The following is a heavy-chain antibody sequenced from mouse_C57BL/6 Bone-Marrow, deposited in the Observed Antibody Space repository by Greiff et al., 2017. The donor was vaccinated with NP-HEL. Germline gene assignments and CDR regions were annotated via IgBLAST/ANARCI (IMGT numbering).Heavy chain of an antibody. CDR2: IYPGSGST. CDR3: APCSSYYNYFDY. Sequence: QVQLQQPGAELVKPGASVKMSCKASGYTFTSYWITWVKQRPGQGLEWIGDIYPGSGSTNYNEKFKSKATLTVDTSSSTADMQLSSLTSEDSAVYYCAPCSSYYNYFDYWGQGTTITVSS. V-gene: IGHV1-55*01. CDR1: GYTFTSYW. D-gene: IGHD2-12*01. J-gene: IGHJ2*01.